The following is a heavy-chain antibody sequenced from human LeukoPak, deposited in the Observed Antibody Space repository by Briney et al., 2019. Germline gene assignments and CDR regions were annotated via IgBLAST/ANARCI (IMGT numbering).Heavy chain of an antibody. CDR1: GYTFVAFY. V-gene: IGHV1-2*02. D-gene: IGHD6-13*01. Sequence: ASVKVSRKASGYTFVAFYMQWLRQAPGQGLEWMGWINPNSGDTNYAQNFQGRVTMTRNTSISTAYMELSSLRSEDTAVYYCARGPYSSSWYTSFDYWGQGTLVTVSS. CDR3: ARGPYSSSWYTSFDY. CDR2: INPNSGDT. J-gene: IGHJ4*02.